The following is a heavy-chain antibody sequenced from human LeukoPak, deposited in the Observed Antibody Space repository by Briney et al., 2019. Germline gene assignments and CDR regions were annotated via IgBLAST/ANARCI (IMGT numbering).Heavy chain of an antibody. CDR2: IYYSGST. V-gene: IGHV4-59*08. CDR1: DGSISSYY. D-gene: IGHD3-9*01. CDR3: ARHEKWYYDILTGYFPEGMDV. Sequence: KPSETLSLTCTVSDGSISSYYWSWIRQPPRKGLEWIGYIYYSGSTNYNPSLKSRVAISVDTSKNQFSLKLSSVTAADTAVYYCARHEKWYYDILTGYFPEGMDVWGQGTTVTVSS. J-gene: IGHJ6*02.